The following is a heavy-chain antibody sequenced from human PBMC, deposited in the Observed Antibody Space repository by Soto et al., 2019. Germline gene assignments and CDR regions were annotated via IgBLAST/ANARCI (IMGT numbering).Heavy chain of an antibody. CDR2: ISGSGGST. V-gene: IGHV3-23*01. CDR3: AKSYCSSTSCYHAYYYYMDV. CDR1: GFTFSSYA. Sequence: GGSLRLSCAASGFTFSSYAMSWVRQAPGKGLEWVSAISGSGGSTYYADSVKGRFTISRDNSKNTLYLQMNSLRAEDTAVYYCAKSYCSSTSCYHAYYYYMDVWGKGTTVTVSS. J-gene: IGHJ6*03. D-gene: IGHD2-2*01.